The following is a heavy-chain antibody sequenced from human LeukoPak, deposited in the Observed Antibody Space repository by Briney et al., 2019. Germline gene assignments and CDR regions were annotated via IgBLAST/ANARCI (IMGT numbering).Heavy chain of an antibody. D-gene: IGHD2-15*01. CDR1: GDSITTHP. CDR3: SRLAKCDGNCYSFDL. V-gene: IGHV4-59*11. J-gene: IGHJ4*02. Sequence: KPSETLSLTCTVSGDSITTHPWSWARQTSGKGLDYIGFIDSNGNTNYNPSLKTRVIISSDTSTNQISLTLNSVAAADTAVYYCSRLAKCDGNCYSFDLWGQGMLVTVSS. CDR2: IDSNGNT.